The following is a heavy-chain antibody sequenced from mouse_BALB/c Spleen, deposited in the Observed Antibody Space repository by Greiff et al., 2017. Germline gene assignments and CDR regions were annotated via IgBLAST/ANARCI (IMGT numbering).Heavy chain of an antibody. Sequence: DVMVVESGGDLVKPGGSLKLSCAASGFTFSSYGMSWVRQTPDKRLEWVATISSGGSYTYYPDSVKGRFTISRDNTKNTLYLQMSSLKSEDTAMYYCARQDDYGDEDYGGQGTTLTVSS. CDR3: ARQDDYGDEDY. J-gene: IGHJ2*01. CDR1: GFTFSSYG. V-gene: IGHV5-6*02. CDR2: ISSGGSYT. D-gene: IGHD2-13*01.